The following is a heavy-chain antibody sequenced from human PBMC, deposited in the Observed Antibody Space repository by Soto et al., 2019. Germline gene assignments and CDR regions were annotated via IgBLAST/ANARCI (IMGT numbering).Heavy chain of an antibody. J-gene: IGHJ4*02. D-gene: IGHD3-22*01. V-gene: IGHV1-8*01. Sequence: QVQLVQSGAEVKKPGASVKVSCKASGYTFTSSDINWVRQAAGQGLEWMGWMNPNSGNTDYAQKFQGRVTMTRDTSISTAYMELSSLRADDTAVYYCARGPYYANSDYHVPIDYWGQGTLVTVSS. CDR3: ARGPYYANSDYHVPIDY. CDR2: MNPNSGNT. CDR1: GYTFTSSD.